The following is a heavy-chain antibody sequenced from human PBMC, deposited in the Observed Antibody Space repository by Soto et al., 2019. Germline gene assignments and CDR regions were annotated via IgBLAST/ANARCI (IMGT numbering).Heavy chain of an antibody. V-gene: IGHV4-30-4*01. Sequence: QVQLQESGPGLVKPSQTLSLTCTVSGGSISSGDYYWSWIRQPPGKGLEWIGYIYYSGSTYYNPSLKSRVTISVDTSKNQFSLKLSSVTAADTAVYYCARVSRRSGWYHYYGMDVWGQGTTVTVSS. CDR1: GGSISSGDYY. CDR3: ARVSRRSGWYHYYGMDV. CDR2: IYYSGST. J-gene: IGHJ6*02. D-gene: IGHD6-19*01.